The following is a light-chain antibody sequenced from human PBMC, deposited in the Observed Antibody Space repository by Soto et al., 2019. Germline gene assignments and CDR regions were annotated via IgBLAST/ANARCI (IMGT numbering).Light chain of an antibody. CDR1: QSVSSN. CDR3: QQYNNWLMLS. CDR2: GAS. V-gene: IGKV3-15*01. J-gene: IGKJ4*01. Sequence: EIVMTQSPAILSVSPGERATLSCRASQSVSSNLAWYQQKPGQTPRLLIYGASTRATGIPARFSGSGSGTEFTLTISSLQSEDSAIYYCQQYNNWLMLSFGGGTKVEIK.